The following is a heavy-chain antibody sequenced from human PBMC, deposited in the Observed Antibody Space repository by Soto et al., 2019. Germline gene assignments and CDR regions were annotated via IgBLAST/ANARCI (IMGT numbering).Heavy chain of an antibody. CDR2: IYPGDSYT. J-gene: IGHJ6*01. CDR3: ARALRADYGSGSRWYYGMDV. D-gene: IGHD3-10*01. Sequence: ESLKVSFKGSGDGFTSYWIAWVRQMPGKGLEWMGIIYPGDSYTRYSPSFQGQVTISADKSISTAYLQWSSLKASDTAMYYCARALRADYGSGSRWYYGMDVWGQGTTVTV. V-gene: IGHV5-51*01. CDR1: GDGFTSYW.